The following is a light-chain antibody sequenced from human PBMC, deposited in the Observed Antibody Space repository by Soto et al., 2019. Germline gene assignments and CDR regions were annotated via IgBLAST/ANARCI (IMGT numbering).Light chain of an antibody. Sequence: IQLTQSPSSLSASVGDRVTITCRASQDISSYFAWYQQKPGKAPKLLIYLASTLHSGVPSSFSGSGSGTEFSLTISSLQPEDAATYYCRHYNSYSEGFGQGTK. CDR1: QDISSY. CDR3: RHYNSYSEG. CDR2: LAS. V-gene: IGKV1-9*01. J-gene: IGKJ1*01.